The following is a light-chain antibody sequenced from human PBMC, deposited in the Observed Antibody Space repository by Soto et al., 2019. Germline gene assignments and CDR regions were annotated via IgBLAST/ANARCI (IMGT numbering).Light chain of an antibody. J-gene: IGKJ2*01. CDR2: AAS. CDR1: QGISSY. V-gene: IGKV1-8*01. Sequence: AIRMTQSPSSLSASTGDRVTITCRASQGISSYLAWYQQKPGKAPKLLIYAASTLQSGVPSRFSDSGSGTDFTLTISCLQSEDFATYYCQQYYSYLYTFGQGTKLEIK. CDR3: QQYYSYLYT.